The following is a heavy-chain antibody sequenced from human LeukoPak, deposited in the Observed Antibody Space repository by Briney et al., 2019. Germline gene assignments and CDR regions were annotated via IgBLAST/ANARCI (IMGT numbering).Heavy chain of an antibody. CDR3: ARQAYDSSGYPDY. J-gene: IGHJ4*02. Sequence: GESLKISCKGSGYSFTSYWIGWVRQMPGKGLDWMRIIYPGDSDTRYSPSLQGQVTISADKPISTAYLQWSRLKASDTAMYYCARQAYDSSGYPDYWGQGTLVTVSS. D-gene: IGHD3-22*01. V-gene: IGHV5-51*01. CDR1: GYSFTSYW. CDR2: IYPGDSDT.